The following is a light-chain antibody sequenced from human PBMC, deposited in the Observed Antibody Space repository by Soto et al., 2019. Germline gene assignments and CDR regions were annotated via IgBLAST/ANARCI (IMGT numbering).Light chain of an antibody. J-gene: IGKJ4*01. CDR3: QHYDNLPLT. Sequence: DIQMTQSPSSLSASVGDRVTITCQASQDISNYLNWYQQKPGKAPKLLIYDASNLETGVPSRFSGSGSGTDFTFTISSLQPEAIATYYCQHYDNLPLTFGGGTKVDIK. V-gene: IGKV1-33*01. CDR1: QDISNY. CDR2: DAS.